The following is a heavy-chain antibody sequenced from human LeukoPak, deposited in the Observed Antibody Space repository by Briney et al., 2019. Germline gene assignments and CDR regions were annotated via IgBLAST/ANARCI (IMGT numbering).Heavy chain of an antibody. D-gene: IGHD3-10*01. CDR3: TTVEHLWFGESTDY. Sequence: GGSLRLSCAASGFTFSSYGMHWVRQAPGKGLEWVGRIKSKTDGGTTDYAAPVKGRFTISRDDSKNTLYLQMNSLKTEDTAVYYCTTVEHLWFGESTDYWGQGTLVTVSS. CDR2: IKSKTDGGTT. V-gene: IGHV3-15*01. CDR1: GFTFSSYG. J-gene: IGHJ4*02.